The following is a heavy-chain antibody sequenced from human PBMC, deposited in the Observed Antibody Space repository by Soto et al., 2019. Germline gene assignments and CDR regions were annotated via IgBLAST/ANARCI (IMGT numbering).Heavy chain of an antibody. CDR1: GGSFSGYY. D-gene: IGHD2-2*01. V-gene: IGHV4-34*01. CDR2: INHSGST. Sequence: SETLSLTCAVYGGSFSGYYWTWIRQPPGTGLEWIGEINHSGSTNYNPSLKSRVTISVDTSKNQFSLALTSVTAGDTAIYYCARGSTRKKVDSGGQGIRVTVSS. CDR3: ARGSTRKKVDS. J-gene: IGHJ4*02.